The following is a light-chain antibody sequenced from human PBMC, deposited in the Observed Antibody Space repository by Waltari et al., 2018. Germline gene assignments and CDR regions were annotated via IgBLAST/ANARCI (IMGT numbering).Light chain of an antibody. J-gene: IGKJ2*03. V-gene: IGKV3-11*01. CDR3: QQRSDRPPVS. Sequence: EIVLTQSPATLSLSPGERATLSCRASQTVGTSLAWYQQKPGQAPRLLIYDASNRSTGISARFSGSGSGTDFTLTISSLEPGDSAVYYCQQRSDRPPVSFGQGTKLEIK. CDR1: QTVGTS. CDR2: DAS.